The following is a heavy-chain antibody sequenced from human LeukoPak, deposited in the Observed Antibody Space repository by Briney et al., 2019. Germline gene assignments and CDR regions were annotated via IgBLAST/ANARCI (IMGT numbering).Heavy chain of an antibody. J-gene: IGHJ5*02. D-gene: IGHD6-19*01. CDR2: IYPGDSDT. CDR1: GYSFTSYW. Sequence: GESLKISCKGSGYSFTSYWIGWVRQMPGKGLEWMGIIYPGDSDTRYSPSFQGQVTISADKSISTAYLQWSSLKASDTAMYYWARTQGSGWYQFVWWFDPRGQGTLVTVSS. CDR3: ARTQGSGWYQFVWWFDP. V-gene: IGHV5-51*01.